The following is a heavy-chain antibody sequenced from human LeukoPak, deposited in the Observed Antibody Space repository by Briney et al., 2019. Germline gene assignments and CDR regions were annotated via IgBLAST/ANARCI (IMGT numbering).Heavy chain of an antibody. D-gene: IGHD3-22*01. CDR1: GYSFTSYW. J-gene: IGHJ5*02. CDR3: ARQLDSSGYSGWFDP. CDR2: IYPGDSDT. Sequence: SGESLKISCKGSGYSFTSYWIGWVRQMPGKGLEWMGIIYPGDSDTRYSPSFQGQVTISADKSISTAYLQWSSLKASDTAMYYCARQLDSSGYSGWFDPWGQGTLVTVSS. V-gene: IGHV5-51*01.